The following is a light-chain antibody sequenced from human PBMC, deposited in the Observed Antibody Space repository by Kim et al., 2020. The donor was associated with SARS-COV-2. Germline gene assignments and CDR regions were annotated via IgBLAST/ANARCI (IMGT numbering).Light chain of an antibody. CDR2: KAS. CDR1: RSISSC. V-gene: IGKV1-5*03. Sequence: SLGDRVTITCRASRSISSCLAWYRQKPGKAPQPLIYKASTLGSGVPARFSGSESGTEFTLTISSLQPDDFAVYYCLQYSSYSPWTFGQGTKVDIK. J-gene: IGKJ1*01. CDR3: LQYSSYSPWT.